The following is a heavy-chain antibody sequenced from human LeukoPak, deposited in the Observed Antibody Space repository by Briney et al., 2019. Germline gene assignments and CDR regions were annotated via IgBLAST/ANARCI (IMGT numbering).Heavy chain of an antibody. CDR1: GYTFTGYY. Sequence: ASVKVSCKASGYTFTGYYMHWVRQAPGQGLEWVGWVNPNSGGTNYAQKFQGRVTMTRDTSLSTAYMELSRLRSDDTAVYYCATDHCTRTNCYEDYYHGMDVWGQGTTVTVSS. J-gene: IGHJ6*02. CDR3: ATDHCTRTNCYEDYYHGMDV. CDR2: VNPNSGGT. D-gene: IGHD2-2*01. V-gene: IGHV1-2*02.